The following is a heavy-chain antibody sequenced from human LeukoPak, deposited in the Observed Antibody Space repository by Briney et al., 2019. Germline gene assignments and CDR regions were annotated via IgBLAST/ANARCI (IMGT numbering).Heavy chain of an antibody. CDR3: ARAPNDFWSGYMAPGWFDP. CDR1: GFTFSSYG. CDR2: IWYDGSNK. D-gene: IGHD3-3*01. V-gene: IGHV3-33*01. Sequence: GGSLRLSCAASGFTFSSYGMHWVRQAPGKGLEWVAVIWYDGSNKYYADSVKSRFTISRDSSKNTLYLQMNSLRAEDTAVYYCARAPNDFWSGYMAPGWFDPWGQGTLVTVSS. J-gene: IGHJ5*02.